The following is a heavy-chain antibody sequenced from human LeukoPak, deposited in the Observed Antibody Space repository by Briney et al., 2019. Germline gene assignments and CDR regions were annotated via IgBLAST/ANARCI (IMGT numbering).Heavy chain of an antibody. J-gene: IGHJ6*02. CDR1: GYTFTSYG. D-gene: IGHD5-12*01. CDR2: ISAYNGDT. CDR3: AGEVATPEDYYYGMDV. V-gene: IGHV1-18*04. Sequence: ASVTVSCKASGYTFTSYGISWVRQAPGQGLEWMGWISAYNGDTKYAQKLQGRVTMTTDTSTSTAYMELRSLRSDDTAVYYCAGEVATPEDYYYGMDVWGQGTTVTVSS.